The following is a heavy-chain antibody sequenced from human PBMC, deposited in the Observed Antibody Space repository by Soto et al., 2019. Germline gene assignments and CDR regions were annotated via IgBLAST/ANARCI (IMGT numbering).Heavy chain of an antibody. CDR2: IHHSGST. J-gene: IGHJ5*02. CDR1: GGSFSGYY. CDR3: ARDRATMVRGVIPRWFDP. V-gene: IGHV4-34*01. D-gene: IGHD3-10*01. Sequence: PSETLSLTCAVYGGSFSGYYWSWIRQPPGKGLEWIGEIHHSGSTNYNPSLKSRVTISVDTSKNQFSLKLSSVTAADTAVYYCARDRATMVRGVIPRWFDPWGQGTLVTAPQ.